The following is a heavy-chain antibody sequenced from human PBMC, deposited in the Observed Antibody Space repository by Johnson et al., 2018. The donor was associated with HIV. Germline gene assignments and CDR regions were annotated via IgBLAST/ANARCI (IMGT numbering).Heavy chain of an antibody. D-gene: IGHD1-1*01. J-gene: IGHJ3*02. CDR3: ARGGIIHDAFDI. Sequence: QVQLVESGGGVVQPGRSLRLSCAASGFTFSSYAIHWVRQAPAKGLEWVAVISYDGSDKYYADSVKGRFTISRDNSKNTLYLQMSSLRAEDTAVYYCARGGIIHDAFDIWGQGTMVTVSS. V-gene: IGHV3-30*04. CDR2: ISYDGSDK. CDR1: GFTFSSYA.